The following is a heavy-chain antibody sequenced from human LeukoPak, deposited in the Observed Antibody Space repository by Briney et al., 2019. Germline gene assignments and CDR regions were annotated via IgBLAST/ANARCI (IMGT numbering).Heavy chain of an antibody. CDR2: MSGSGGST. CDR1: GFPFSRYA. D-gene: IGHD1-26*01. J-gene: IGHJ3*02. CDR3: AKAKSGSYRAAFDI. V-gene: IGHV3-23*01. Sequence: GGSLRLSCAASGFPFSRYAMRWVRPAPRKGPEWVSAMSGSGGSTYYADSVKGRFTISRVNSKNTLYLQMNSLRAEDTAVYYCAKAKSGSYRAAFDIWGQGTMVTVSS.